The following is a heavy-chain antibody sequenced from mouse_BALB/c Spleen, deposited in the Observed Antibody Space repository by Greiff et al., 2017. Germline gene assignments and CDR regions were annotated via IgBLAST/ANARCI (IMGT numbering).Heavy chain of an antibody. CDR2: INSNGGST. CDR3: ARHELGGAMDY. Sequence: EVQGVESGGGLVKLGGSLKLSCAASGFTFSSYYMSWVRQTPEKRLELVAAINSNGGSTYYPDTVKGRFTISRDNAKNTLYLQMSSLKSEDTALYYCARHELGGAMDYWGQGTSVTVSS. V-gene: IGHV5-6-2*01. CDR1: GFTFSSYY. D-gene: IGHD4-1*01. J-gene: IGHJ4*01.